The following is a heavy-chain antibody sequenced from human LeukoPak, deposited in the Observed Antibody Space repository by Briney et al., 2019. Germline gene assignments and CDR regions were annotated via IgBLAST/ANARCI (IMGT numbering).Heavy chain of an antibody. D-gene: IGHD2-15*01. V-gene: IGHV4-4*07. CDR2: IHSSGST. Sequence: TSETLSLTCTVSGGSINSYYWSWIRQPAGKGLEWIGRIHSSGSTNYNPSLKSRVTISVDTSKNQFSLKLSSVTTADTAVYYCARESSGGSFDYWGQGTLVTVSS. J-gene: IGHJ4*02. CDR1: GGSINSYY. CDR3: ARESSGGSFDY.